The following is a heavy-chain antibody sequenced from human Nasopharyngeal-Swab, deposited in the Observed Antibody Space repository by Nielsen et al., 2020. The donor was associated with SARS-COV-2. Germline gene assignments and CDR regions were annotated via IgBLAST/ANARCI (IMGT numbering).Heavy chain of an antibody. CDR1: GFTFGNYW. CDR3: ARDLVTGQRFDY. Sequence: GESLKISCAASGFTFGNYWMSWVRQAPGKRLEWVANIKEDGSEKDYVDSVKGRFTISRDNAKNAVYLQMNSLRPEDTAVYYCARDLVTGQRFDYWGQGTLVTVSS. J-gene: IGHJ4*02. V-gene: IGHV3-7*01. D-gene: IGHD2-21*02. CDR2: IKEDGSEK.